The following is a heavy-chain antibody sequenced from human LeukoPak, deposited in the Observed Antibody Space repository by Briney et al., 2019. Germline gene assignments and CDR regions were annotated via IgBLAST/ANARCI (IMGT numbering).Heavy chain of an antibody. J-gene: IGHJ5*02. D-gene: IGHD3-10*01. CDR3: ATGTHYYGSGSYPNWFDP. Sequence: SETLSLTCAVYGGSFSGYYWSWIRQPPGKGLEWIGEINHSGSTNYNPSHKSRVTISVDTSKHQFSLKLSSVTAADTAVYYCATGTHYYGSGSYPNWFDPWGQVTLVTVSS. V-gene: IGHV4-34*01. CDR2: INHSGST. CDR1: GGSFSGYY.